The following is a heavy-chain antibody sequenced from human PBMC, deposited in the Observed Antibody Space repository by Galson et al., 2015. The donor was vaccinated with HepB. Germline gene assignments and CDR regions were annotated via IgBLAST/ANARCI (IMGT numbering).Heavy chain of an antibody. D-gene: IGHD3-22*01. J-gene: IGHJ4*02. CDR2: IHYSGRT. CDR1: GGSISSSHYY. Sequence: ETLSLTCTVSGGSISSSHYYWGWIRQPPGKGLEWIGSIHYSGRTSYNPSLKSRVTISVDTSKNQFSLNLNSVTAADTTVYYCARSVGVTNPPDHFDHWGQGTLVTVSS. CDR3: ARSVGVTNPPDHFDH. V-gene: IGHV4-39*01.